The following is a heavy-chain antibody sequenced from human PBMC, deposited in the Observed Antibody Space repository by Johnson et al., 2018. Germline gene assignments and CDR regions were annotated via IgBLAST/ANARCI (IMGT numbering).Heavy chain of an antibody. Sequence: QVQLVQSGGGVVQPGRSLRLSCAASGFTFSDYYMSWIRQAPGKGLEWVSYISSSGSTIYYADSVKGRFTISRDNAKNSLYLQMNRLRAEDTAVYDCARDGYFDFWSGYYPNYYYMDVWGKGTTVTVSS. D-gene: IGHD3-3*01. J-gene: IGHJ6*03. CDR3: ARDGYFDFWSGYYPNYYYMDV. CDR2: ISSSGSTI. V-gene: IGHV3-11*04. CDR1: GFTFSDYY.